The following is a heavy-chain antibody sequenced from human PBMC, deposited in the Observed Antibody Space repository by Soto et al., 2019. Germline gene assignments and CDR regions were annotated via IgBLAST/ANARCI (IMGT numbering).Heavy chain of an antibody. CDR3: ANGSASSRPYYFYS. V-gene: IGHV3-23*01. CDR2: ISGSGIGT. CDR1: GFTFDSYA. D-gene: IGHD3-10*01. J-gene: IGHJ4*02. Sequence: EVQLLESGGGLVQPGGSLRLSCAASGFTFDSYAMSWVRQAPGKGLEWVSSISGSGIGTYYADSVKGRFTISRDNSMKTLSLQMNSLRAEDTATYFCANGSASSRPYYFYSWGQGNLVTVAS.